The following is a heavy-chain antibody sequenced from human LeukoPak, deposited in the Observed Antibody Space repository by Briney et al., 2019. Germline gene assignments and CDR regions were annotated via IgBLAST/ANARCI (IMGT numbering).Heavy chain of an antibody. CDR2: IYYSGST. D-gene: IGHD2-8*02. CDR1: GGSISSSSYY. Sequence: SETLSLTCTVSGGSISSSSYYWGWIRQPPGKGLEWIGSIYYSGSTYYNPSLKSRVTISVDTSKNQFSLKLSSVTAADTAVYYCARDRKFWGDPVLSYFDYWGQGTLVTVSS. V-gene: IGHV4-39*07. J-gene: IGHJ4*02. CDR3: ARDRKFWGDPVLSYFDY.